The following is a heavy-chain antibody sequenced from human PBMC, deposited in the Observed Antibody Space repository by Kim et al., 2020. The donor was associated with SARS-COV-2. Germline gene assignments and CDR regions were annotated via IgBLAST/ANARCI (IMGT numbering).Heavy chain of an antibody. CDR1: GYTFTSYA. CDR3: ARDPGRVTIFGVVITDYYYYGMDV. D-gene: IGHD3-3*01. CDR2: INTNTGNP. V-gene: IGHV7-4-1*02. Sequence: ASVKVSCKASGYTFTSYAMNWVRQAPGQGLEWMGWINTNTGNPTYAQGFTGRFVFSLDTSVSTAYLQISSLKAEDTAVYYCARDPGRVTIFGVVITDYYYYGMDVWGKGTTVTVSS. J-gene: IGHJ6*04.